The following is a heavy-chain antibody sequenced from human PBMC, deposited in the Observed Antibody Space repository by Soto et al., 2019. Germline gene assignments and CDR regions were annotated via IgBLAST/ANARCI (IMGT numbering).Heavy chain of an antibody. D-gene: IGHD3-10*01. CDR3: ARSLKWFGELENGFDP. J-gene: IGHJ5*02. CDR1: GGSISSSSYY. CDR2: IYYSGST. V-gene: IGHV4-39*01. Sequence: QLQLQESGPGLVKPSETLSLTCTVSGGSISSSSYYWGWIRQPPGKGLEWIGSIYYSGSTYYNPSLKSRVTISVDTSKNQFSLKLSSVTAADTAVYYCARSLKWFGELENGFDPWGQGTLVTVSS.